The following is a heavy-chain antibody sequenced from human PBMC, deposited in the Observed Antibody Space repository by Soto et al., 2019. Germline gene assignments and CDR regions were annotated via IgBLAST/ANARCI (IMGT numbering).Heavy chain of an antibody. J-gene: IGHJ6*03. CDR2: IYYSGST. Sequence: SETLSLTCTVSGGSISSGGYYWSWIRQHPGKGLEWIGYIYYSGSTYYNPSLKSRVTISVDTSKNQFSLKLSSVTAADTAVYYCARELPGCSGGSCYSVDYYYYYMDVWGKGTTVTVSS. CDR1: GGSISSGGYY. D-gene: IGHD2-15*01. V-gene: IGHV4-31*03. CDR3: ARELPGCSGGSCYSVDYYYYYMDV.